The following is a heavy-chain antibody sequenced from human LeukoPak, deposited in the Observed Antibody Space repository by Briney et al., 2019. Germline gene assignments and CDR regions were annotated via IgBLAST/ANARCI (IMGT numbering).Heavy chain of an antibody. CDR1: GGSFSGYY. V-gene: IGHV4-34*01. CDR3: ARGEPFYGSGSLPYFGY. J-gene: IGHJ4*02. D-gene: IGHD3-10*01. CDR2: INHSGST. Sequence: SETLSLTCAVYGGSFSGYYWSWIRQPPGKGLEWIGEINHSGSTNYNPSLKSRVTISVDTSKKQFSLRLSSVTAADSAVFYCARGEPFYGSGSLPYFGYWGQGALVTVSS.